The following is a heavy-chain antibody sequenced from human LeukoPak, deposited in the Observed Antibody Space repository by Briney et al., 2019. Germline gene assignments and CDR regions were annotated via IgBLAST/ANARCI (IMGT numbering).Heavy chain of an antibody. V-gene: IGHV1-24*01. CDR3: ATPRFDSSSWYNFDY. D-gene: IGHD6-13*01. CDR1: GYTLTELS. J-gene: IGHJ4*02. Sequence: GASVKVSCKVSGYTLTELSMHWVRQAPRKGLEWMGGFDPEDGETIYAQKFQGRVTMTEDTSTDTAYMELSSLRSEDTAVYYCATPRFDSSSWYNFDYWGQGTLVTVSS. CDR2: FDPEDGET.